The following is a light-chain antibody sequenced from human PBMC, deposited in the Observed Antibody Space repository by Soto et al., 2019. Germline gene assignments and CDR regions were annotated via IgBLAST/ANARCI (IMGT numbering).Light chain of an antibody. CDR1: QSVGSN. J-gene: IGKJ2*01. V-gene: IGKV3-15*01. CDR2: GAS. Sequence: ERVMTQSPATLSVSPGERATLSCRASQSVGSNLAWHQQKPGQGPRLLIYGASTRATGIPVRFSGSGSGTEFTLTISSLQSEDFAVYYCQQYNNWPQTFGQGTKLEIK. CDR3: QQYNNWPQT.